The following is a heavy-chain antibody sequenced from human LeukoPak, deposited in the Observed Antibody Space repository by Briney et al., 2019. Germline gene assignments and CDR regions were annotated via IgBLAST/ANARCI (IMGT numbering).Heavy chain of an antibody. V-gene: IGHV3-48*01. D-gene: IGHD3-10*01. Sequence: GGSLRLSCVASGFTFSSYSMNWVRQAPGKRLEWVSYISTSSSTIYYEASVKGRFTISRDNAKNSLYLQMNSLRAEDTAVYYCATDLTMVRGKYYFDYWGQGTLVTVSS. CDR2: ISTSSSTI. CDR3: ATDLTMVRGKYYFDY. CDR1: GFTFSSYS. J-gene: IGHJ4*02.